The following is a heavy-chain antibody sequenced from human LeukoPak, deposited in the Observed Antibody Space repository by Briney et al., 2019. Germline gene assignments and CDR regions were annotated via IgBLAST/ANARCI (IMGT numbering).Heavy chain of an antibody. CDR2: ISGSGGST. J-gene: IGHJ4*02. D-gene: IGHD2-15*01. CDR3: AVVVVAASSVSDY. V-gene: IGHV3-23*01. CDR1: GFTFSSYA. Sequence: GGSLRLSCAASGFTFSSYAMSWVRQAPGKGLEWVLAISGSGGSTYYADSVKGRFTISRDNSKNTLYLQMNSLRAEDTAVYYCAVVVVAASSVSDYWGQGTLVTVSS.